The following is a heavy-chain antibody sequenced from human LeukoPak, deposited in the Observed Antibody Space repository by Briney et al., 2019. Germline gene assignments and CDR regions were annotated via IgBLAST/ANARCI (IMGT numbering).Heavy chain of an antibody. J-gene: IGHJ6*03. CDR2: IYHSGST. Sequence: SETLSLTCTVSGYSISSGYYWGWIRQPPGKGLEWIGSIYHSGSTYYNPSLKSRVTISVDTSKNQFSLKLSSVTAADTAVYYYARGHHSGYYYYYMDVWGKGTTVTVSS. CDR1: GYSISSGYY. D-gene: IGHD6-13*01. CDR3: ARGHHSGYYYYYMDV. V-gene: IGHV4-38-2*02.